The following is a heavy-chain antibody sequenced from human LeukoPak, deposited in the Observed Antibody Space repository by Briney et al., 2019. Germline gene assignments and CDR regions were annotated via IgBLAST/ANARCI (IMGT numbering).Heavy chain of an antibody. Sequence: GRSLRLSCPASGFTFSGYGMHWVRQAPGKGLEWLAVISDIGSQKSYADSVKGRFTISRDNSKNTLFLQMNSLRPEDTAVYYCAKEYDGGWTSFDYWGRGTVVTVSS. J-gene: IGHJ4*02. CDR1: GFTFSGYG. D-gene: IGHD6-19*01. CDR2: ISDIGSQK. V-gene: IGHV3-30*18. CDR3: AKEYDGGWTSFDY.